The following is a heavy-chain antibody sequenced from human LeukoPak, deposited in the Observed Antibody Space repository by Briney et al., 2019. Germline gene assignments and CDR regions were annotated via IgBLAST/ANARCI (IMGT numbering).Heavy chain of an antibody. CDR1: GASFSDSH. V-gene: IGHV4-34*01. CDR3: ARGRYGPRLGN. Sequence: SETLSLTCAVSGASFSDSHWSWIRQSPEKGLEWIGEINNSGSTSYNPSLNSRVIMSVDRSKNQFSLRLTSVTAADTAVYYCARGRYGPRLGNWGQGTLVSVSS. J-gene: IGHJ4*02. CDR2: INNSGST. D-gene: IGHD3-16*01.